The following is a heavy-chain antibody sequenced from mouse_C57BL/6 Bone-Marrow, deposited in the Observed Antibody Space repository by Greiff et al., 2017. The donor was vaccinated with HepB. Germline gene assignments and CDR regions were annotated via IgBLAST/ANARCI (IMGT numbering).Heavy chain of an antibody. Sequence: VQLKQSGAELVRPGASVKLSCTASGFNIKDDYMHWVKQRPEQGLEWIGWIDPENGDTEYASKFQGKATRTADTSSNTAYLQLSSLTSEDTAVYYCTTGTTVVADYFDYWGQGTTLTVSS. CDR3: TTGTTVVADYFDY. CDR2: IDPENGDT. CDR1: GFNIKDDY. J-gene: IGHJ2*01. V-gene: IGHV14-4*01. D-gene: IGHD1-1*01.